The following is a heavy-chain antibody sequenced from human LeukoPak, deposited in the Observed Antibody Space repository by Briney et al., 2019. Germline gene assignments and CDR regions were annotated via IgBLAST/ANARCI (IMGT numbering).Heavy chain of an antibody. V-gene: IGHV1-2*07. CDR3: ARDRPPQLVRPFDY. CDR1: GYIFTGYY. CDR2: INPNSGGT. Sequence: ASVKVSCKASGYIFTGYYMHCVRQAPGQGLEWMGWINPNSGGTNYAHKFQGRVTMTRDTSISTAYMELSRLRSDDTAVYYCARDRPPQLVRPFDYWGQGTLVTVSS. J-gene: IGHJ4*02. D-gene: IGHD6-13*01.